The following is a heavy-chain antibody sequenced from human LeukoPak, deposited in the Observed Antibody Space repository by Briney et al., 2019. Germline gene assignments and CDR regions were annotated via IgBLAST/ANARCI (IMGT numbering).Heavy chain of an antibody. CDR2: IDWDDDT. Sequence: SGPTLVNPPQTPTLTCTFSGFSPRTYGMCVSWIPHPPRKAPGGLARIDWDDDTYYSTSLKIRLTISKDTSKNQVVLTMINMDPVDTATYYCARTSYSSSSVFFDYWGQGTLVTVSS. CDR3: ARTSYSSSSVFFDY. V-gene: IGHV2-70*11. J-gene: IGHJ4*02. CDR1: GFSPRTYGMC. D-gene: IGHD6-6*01.